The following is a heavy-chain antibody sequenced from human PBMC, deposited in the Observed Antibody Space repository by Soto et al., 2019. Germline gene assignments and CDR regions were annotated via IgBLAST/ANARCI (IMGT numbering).Heavy chain of an antibody. Sequence: SETLSLTCTVSGDSIGRGGYYWTWIRQHPGKGLEWIAYIYTTGSTYYNPSLKSRVGISVDTSKNQFSLKLSSVTAADTAVYYCARGIPVSGSFDYWGQVTLVT. CDR2: IYTTGST. J-gene: IGHJ4*02. D-gene: IGHD6-19*01. V-gene: IGHV4-31*03. CDR1: GDSIGRGGYY. CDR3: ARGIPVSGSFDY.